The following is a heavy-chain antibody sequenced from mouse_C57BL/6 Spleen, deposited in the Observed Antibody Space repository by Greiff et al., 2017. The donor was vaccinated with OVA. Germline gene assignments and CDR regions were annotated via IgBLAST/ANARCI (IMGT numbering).Heavy chain of an antibody. Sequence: EVMLVESGGDLVKPGGSLKLSCAASGFTFSSYGMSWVRQTPDKRLEWVATISSSGSYTYYPDSVKGRFTISRDNAKNTLYLQMSSLKSEDTAMYYCARRDWDYFDYWGQGTTLTVSS. CDR2: ISSSGSYT. CDR1: GFTFSSYG. V-gene: IGHV5-6*02. D-gene: IGHD4-1*01. CDR3: ARRDWDYFDY. J-gene: IGHJ2*01.